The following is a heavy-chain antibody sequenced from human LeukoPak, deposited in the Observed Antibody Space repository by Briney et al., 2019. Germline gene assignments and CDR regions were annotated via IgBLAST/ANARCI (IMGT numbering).Heavy chain of an antibody. D-gene: IGHD3-10*01. Sequence: ASVKVSCKVSGYTLTELSMHWVRQAPGKGLEGMGGFDPEDGETIYAQKFQGRVTMTEDTSTDTAYMELSSLRSEDTAVYYCATDLFGESDFDYWGQGTLVTVSS. CDR3: ATDLFGESDFDY. CDR2: FDPEDGET. CDR1: GYTLTELS. V-gene: IGHV1-24*01. J-gene: IGHJ4*02.